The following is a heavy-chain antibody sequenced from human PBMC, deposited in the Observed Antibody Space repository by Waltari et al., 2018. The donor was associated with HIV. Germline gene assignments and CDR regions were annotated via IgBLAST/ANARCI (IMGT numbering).Heavy chain of an antibody. D-gene: IGHD2-15*01. V-gene: IGHV3-15*01. CDR3: TTFTAAGAFDI. Sequence: EVQLVESGGDLVKPGGSLRLSCAGSGFTFNNAWMNWVRQAPGKGLEWVGRLKSKADGWTTDYAAPVKGRFIVSRDDSKNTLYLQMNSLKTDDTAVYYCTTFTAAGAFDIWGQGTMVTVSS. CDR1: GFTFNNAW. J-gene: IGHJ3*02. CDR2: LKSKADGWTT.